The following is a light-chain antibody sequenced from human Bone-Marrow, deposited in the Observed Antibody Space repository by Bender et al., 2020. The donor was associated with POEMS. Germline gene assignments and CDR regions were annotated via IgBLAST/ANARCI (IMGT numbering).Light chain of an antibody. V-gene: IGLV3-25*03. CDR1: GLPNQY. CDR2: KDA. J-gene: IGLJ2*01. Sequence: SYELTQPPSVSVSPGQTARITCSGDGLPNQYVYWYQQKSGQAPVVVIYKDAERPSGIPERFSGSTSGTTVTLTITGVQSEDEADYYCQSADKTDTYHFVFGGGTKVTVL. CDR3: QSADKTDTYHFV.